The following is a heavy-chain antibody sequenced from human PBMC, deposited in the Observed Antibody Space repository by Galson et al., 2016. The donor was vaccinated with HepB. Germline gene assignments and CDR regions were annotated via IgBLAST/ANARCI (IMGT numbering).Heavy chain of an antibody. V-gene: IGHV1-46*01. CDR1: GNTFTNYY. J-gene: IGHJ6*02. D-gene: IGHD3-10*01. Sequence: SCKASGNTFTNYYIHWVRQAPGQGLEWMGMINPSGISTESAQRFQGRLTMTRDTSTSTVYMELSSLRSEDSAIYFCASAYGSGTSDYYGMDIWGQGTTVTVS. CDR2: INPSGIST. CDR3: ASAYGSGTSDYYGMDI.